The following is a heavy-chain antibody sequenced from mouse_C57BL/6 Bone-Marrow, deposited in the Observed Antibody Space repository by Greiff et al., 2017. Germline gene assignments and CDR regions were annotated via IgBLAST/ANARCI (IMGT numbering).Heavy chain of an antibody. J-gene: IGHJ2*01. Sequence: QVQLQQSGPELVKPGASVKISCKASGYAFSSSWMNWVKQRPGKGLEWIGRIYPGDGDTNYNGKFKGKATLTADKSSSTAYMQLSSLTSEDSAVYFCARSEGYGYYFDYWGQGTTLTVSS. CDR2: IYPGDGDT. V-gene: IGHV1-82*01. CDR3: ARSEGYGYYFDY. CDR1: GYAFSSSW. D-gene: IGHD1-2*01.